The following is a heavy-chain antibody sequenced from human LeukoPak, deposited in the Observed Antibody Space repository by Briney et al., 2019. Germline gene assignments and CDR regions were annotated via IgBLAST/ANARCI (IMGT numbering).Heavy chain of an antibody. CDR1: GGTFSSYA. CDR2: IIPIFGTA. D-gene: IGHD1-26*01. V-gene: IGHV1-69*05. CDR3: ARGGGTDSGSYSGFDP. Sequence: SVKVSCKASGGTFSSYAISWVRQAPGQGLEWMGGIIPIFGTANYAQKFQGRGTITTDESTSTAYMELSSLRSEDTAVYYCARGGGTDSGSYSGFDPWGQGTLVTVSS. J-gene: IGHJ5*02.